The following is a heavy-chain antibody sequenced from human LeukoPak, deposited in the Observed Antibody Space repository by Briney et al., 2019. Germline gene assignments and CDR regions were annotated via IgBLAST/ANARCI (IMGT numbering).Heavy chain of an antibody. V-gene: IGHV3-48*03. Sequence: GGSLRLSCAASGFTFSSYEMNWVRQAPGKGLEWVSYIRHNGRTIHYADSVKGRFTISRDNSKNTLYLQMGSLRAEDMAVYYCASGYSGYDLDYWGQGTLVTVSS. J-gene: IGHJ4*02. D-gene: IGHD5-12*01. CDR3: ASGYSGYDLDY. CDR2: IRHNGRTI. CDR1: GFTFSSYE.